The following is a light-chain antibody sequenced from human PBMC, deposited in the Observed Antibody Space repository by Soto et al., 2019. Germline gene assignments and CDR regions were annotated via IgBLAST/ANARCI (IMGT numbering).Light chain of an antibody. CDR3: QQTHTTFT. V-gene: IGKV1-39*01. CDR1: QSISTY. CDR2: AAS. J-gene: IGKJ4*01. Sequence: DIQMTQSPSSLSASVGDRVTITCRASQSISTYLNWYQQKPGKVPKLLIYAASSLQSGVPSRFSGSGSGTDFTLTISRLQPEDFATYYCQQTHTTFTFGGGTTVEIK.